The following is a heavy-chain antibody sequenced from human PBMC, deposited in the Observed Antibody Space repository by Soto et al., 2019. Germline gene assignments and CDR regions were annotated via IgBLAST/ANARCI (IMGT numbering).Heavy chain of an antibody. CDR1: GFNFDDYY. Sequence: QVQLMQSGGGLVKPGGSLSLSCAASGFNFDDYYMSLIRQAPGKGLEWVADINSDGTTTHYAYSVKVRFTISRDNAKKSVSLQMISLRVDDTAVYYCSKDAWGGPSGQGTMVTVSS. J-gene: IGHJ5*02. CDR2: INSDGTTT. V-gene: IGHV3-11*01. CDR3: SKDAWGGP. D-gene: IGHD3-10*01.